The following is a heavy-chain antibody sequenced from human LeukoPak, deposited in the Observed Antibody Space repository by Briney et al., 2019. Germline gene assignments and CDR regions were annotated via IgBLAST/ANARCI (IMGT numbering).Heavy chain of an antibody. CDR2: IYYSGST. J-gene: IGHJ4*02. CDR3: ARDRDYYDSSLGY. D-gene: IGHD3-22*01. Sequence: SETLSLTCTVSGGSISSYYWSWIRQPPGKGLEWIGYIYYSGSTNYNPSLKSRVTISVDTSKNQFSLKLISVTAADTAVYYCARDRDYYDSSLGYWGQGTLVTVSS. CDR1: GGSISSYY. V-gene: IGHV4-59*12.